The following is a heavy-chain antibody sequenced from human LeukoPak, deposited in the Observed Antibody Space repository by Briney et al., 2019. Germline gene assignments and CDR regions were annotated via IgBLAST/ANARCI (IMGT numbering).Heavy chain of an antibody. V-gene: IGHV3-21*01. CDR1: EFTFRNYS. CDR2: ISSSRSYI. Sequence: GGSLRLSCAASEFTFRNYSMNWVRQAPGKGLEWVSFISSSRSYIYYADSVKGRFTISRDNAKNSLYLQMNSLRAGDTAVYYCARGSRFGELNYWGQGTLVTVSS. D-gene: IGHD3-10*01. J-gene: IGHJ4*02. CDR3: ARGSRFGELNY.